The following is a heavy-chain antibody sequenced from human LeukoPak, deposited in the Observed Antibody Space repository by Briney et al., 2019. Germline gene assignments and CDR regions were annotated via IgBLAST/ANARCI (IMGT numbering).Heavy chain of an antibody. Sequence: GSLRLSCAASGFTFSNYDRHWVRQAPGKGLEWVAVIWFDGSNKFYADSVKGRFTISRDNSKNTLYLQMNSLRAEDTAVYYCAGAGYSSPFDYWGQGTLVTVSS. V-gene: IGHV3-33*01. CDR2: IWFDGSNK. CDR1: GFTFSNYD. D-gene: IGHD6-13*01. J-gene: IGHJ4*02. CDR3: AGAGYSSPFDY.